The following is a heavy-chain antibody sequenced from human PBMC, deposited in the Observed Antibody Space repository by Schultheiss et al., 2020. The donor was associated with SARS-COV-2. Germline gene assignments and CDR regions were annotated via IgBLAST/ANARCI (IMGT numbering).Heavy chain of an antibody. CDR1: GGSFSGYY. D-gene: IGHD3-3*01. Sequence: GSLRLSCAVYGGSFSGYYWSWIRQPPGKGLEWIGEINHSGSTNYNPSLKSRVTISVDTSKNQFSLKLSSVTAADTAVYYCARGSTIFGVAYLAVPYFDYWGQGTLVTVSS. CDR3: ARGSTIFGVAYLAVPYFDY. CDR2: INHSGST. J-gene: IGHJ4*02. V-gene: IGHV4-34*01.